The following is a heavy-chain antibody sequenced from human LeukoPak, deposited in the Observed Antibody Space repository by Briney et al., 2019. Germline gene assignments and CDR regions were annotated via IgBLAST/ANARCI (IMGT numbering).Heavy chain of an antibody. CDR1: GGSFSGYY. V-gene: IGHV4-34*01. D-gene: IGHD6-13*01. J-gene: IGHJ4*02. CDR2: INHSGST. CDR3: AKALRIAAAGTWAFDY. Sequence: SETLSLTCAVYGGSFSGYYWSWIRQPPGKGLEWIGEINHSGSTNYNPSLKSRVTISVDTSKNQFSLKLSSVTAADTAVYYCAKALRIAAAGTWAFDYWGQGTLVTVSS.